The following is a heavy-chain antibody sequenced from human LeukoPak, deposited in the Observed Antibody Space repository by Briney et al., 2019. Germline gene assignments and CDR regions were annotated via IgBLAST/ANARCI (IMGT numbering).Heavy chain of an antibody. D-gene: IGHD3-22*01. CDR2: MNPNSDNT. Sequence: ASVKVSCKASGYTFTSYDINWVRQATGQGLEWMGWMNPNSDNTGYAQKFQGRVTMTRNTSISTAYMELSSLRSEDTAVYYCAIIEYSSGYSDYWGQGTLVTVSS. CDR1: GYTFTSYD. J-gene: IGHJ4*02. V-gene: IGHV1-8*01. CDR3: AIIEYSSGYSDY.